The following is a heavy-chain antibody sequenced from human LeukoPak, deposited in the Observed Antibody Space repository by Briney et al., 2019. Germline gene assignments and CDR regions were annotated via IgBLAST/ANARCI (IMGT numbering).Heavy chain of an antibody. D-gene: IGHD3-3*01. J-gene: IGHJ4*02. CDR3: VRETPDYYDFWSGRPKYDY. Sequence: ASVKVSCKASGYTFTRYGISWVRQAPGQGLEWMGWISAYNGNTNYAQKLQGRVTITTDTSTSTAYMELRSLRSDDTAVYYCVRETPDYYDFWSGRPKYDYWGQGTLVTVSS. V-gene: IGHV1-18*01. CDR1: GYTFTRYG. CDR2: ISAYNGNT.